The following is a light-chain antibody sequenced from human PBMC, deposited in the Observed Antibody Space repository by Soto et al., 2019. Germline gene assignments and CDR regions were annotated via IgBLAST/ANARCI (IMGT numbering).Light chain of an antibody. CDR3: QQYSKSPLT. CDR2: GIS. CDR1: QSVNSN. Sequence: MGLTQSPAMLSVSPGERATLSCRASQSVNSNYLACYQQHPGQPPRLLIYGISTRATGIPARFSGSGSGTEFSLTISSLHSEDFAVYYCQQYSKSPLTFGQGTRVEIK. J-gene: IGKJ5*01. V-gene: IGKV3-15*01.